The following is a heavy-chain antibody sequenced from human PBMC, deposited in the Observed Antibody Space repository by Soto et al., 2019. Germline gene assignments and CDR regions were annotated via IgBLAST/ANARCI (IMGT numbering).Heavy chain of an antibody. D-gene: IGHD5-12*01. J-gene: IGHJ6*02. Sequence: GGSLRLSCAASGFTFSSYWMSWVRQAPGKGLEWVANIKQDGSEKYYVDSVKGRFTISRDNAKNSLYLQMNSLRAEDTAVYYCARLYVWLRGPDNYYYGMDVWGQGTTVTVSS. V-gene: IGHV3-7*02. CDR2: IKQDGSEK. CDR3: ARLYVWLRGPDNYYYGMDV. CDR1: GFTFSSYW.